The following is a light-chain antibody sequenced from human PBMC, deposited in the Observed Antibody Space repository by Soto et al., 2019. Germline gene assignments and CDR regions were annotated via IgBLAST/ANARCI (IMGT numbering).Light chain of an antibody. J-gene: IGKJ3*01. CDR3: QQYNNWPA. V-gene: IGKV3-15*01. Sequence: EIVMTQSPATLSVSPGERATLSCRASESVSSNLAWYQQKPGQAHRLLMYGASTRAAGIAARFIRSVSGTEFTVTISGPQSDDFAVYYFQQYNNWPAVGPGTTVDIK. CDR1: ESVSSN. CDR2: GAS.